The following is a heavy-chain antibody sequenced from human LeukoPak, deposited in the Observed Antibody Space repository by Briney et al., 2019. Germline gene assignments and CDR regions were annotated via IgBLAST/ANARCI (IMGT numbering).Heavy chain of an antibody. CDR2: ISSSGSTI. CDR1: GFTFSDYY. D-gene: IGHD6-13*01. V-gene: IGHV3-11*01. CDR3: ARGSSSWYPYYFDY. Sequence: GGSLRLSCAASGFTFSDYYMSWIRQAPGKGLEWVSYISSSGSTIYYADSVKGRFTISRDNAKNSLYPQMNSLRAEDTAVYYCARGSSSWYPYYFDYWGQGTLVTVSS. J-gene: IGHJ4*02.